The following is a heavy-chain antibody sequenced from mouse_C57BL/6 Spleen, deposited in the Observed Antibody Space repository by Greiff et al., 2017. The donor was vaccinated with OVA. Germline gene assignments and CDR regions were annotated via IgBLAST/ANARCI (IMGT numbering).Heavy chain of an antibody. D-gene: IGHD1-1*01. J-gene: IGHJ1*03. Sequence: QVQLKQPGAELVRPGSSVKLSCKASGYTFTSYWMHWVKQRPIQGLEWIGNIDPSDSETHYNQKFKDKATLTVDKSSSTAYMQLSSLTSEDSAVYYGARGDYCGSSRWYFDDWGKGTTVTVSS. CDR2: IDPSDSET. CDR3: ARGDYCGSSRWYFDD. CDR1: GYTFTSYW. V-gene: IGHV1-52*01.